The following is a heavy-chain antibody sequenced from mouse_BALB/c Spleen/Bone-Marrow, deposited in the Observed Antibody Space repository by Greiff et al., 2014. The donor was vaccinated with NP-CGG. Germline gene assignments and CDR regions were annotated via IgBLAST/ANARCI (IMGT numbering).Heavy chain of an antibody. V-gene: IGHV14-1*02. J-gene: IGHJ2*01. Sequence: EVHLVESGAELVRPGALVKLSCKASGFNIKDYYMHWVKQRPEQGLEWIGWIDPENGNTIYDPKFQGKASITADTSSNTAYLQLSSLTSEDTAVYYCARHYYGTSYVGYFDYWGQGTTLTVSS. CDR3: ARHYYGTSYVGYFDY. CDR1: GFNIKDYY. CDR2: IDPENGNT. D-gene: IGHD1-1*01.